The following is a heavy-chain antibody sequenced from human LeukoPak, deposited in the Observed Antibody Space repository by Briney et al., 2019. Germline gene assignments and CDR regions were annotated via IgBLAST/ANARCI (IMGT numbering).Heavy chain of an antibody. V-gene: IGHV4-38-2*02. CDR1: GYSISTGYY. CDR2: FYHGGST. Sequence: SETLSLTCTVSGYSISTGYYWAWIRQPPGKGLEWIGTFYHGGSTYYNPSLKSRVTISVDTSKNQFSLKLSSVTAADTAVYYCARDGYYYDSSGYYRRPNFDYWGQGTLVTVSS. D-gene: IGHD3-22*01. CDR3: ARDGYYYDSSGYYRRPNFDY. J-gene: IGHJ4*02.